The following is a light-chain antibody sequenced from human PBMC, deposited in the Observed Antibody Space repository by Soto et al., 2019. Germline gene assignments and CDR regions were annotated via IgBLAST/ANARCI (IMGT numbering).Light chain of an antibody. J-gene: IGLJ1*01. Sequence: QSVLTQPPSVSGAPGQTVVISCSGSSSNIGAPYDVNWYRQIPGTAPKLMIYEVSNRPSGVSNRFSGSKSGNTASLTISGLQAEDEADYYCSSYTSSSTLYVFGTGTKLTVL. CDR1: SSNIGAPYD. CDR2: EVS. CDR3: SSYTSSSTLYV. V-gene: IGLV1-40*01.